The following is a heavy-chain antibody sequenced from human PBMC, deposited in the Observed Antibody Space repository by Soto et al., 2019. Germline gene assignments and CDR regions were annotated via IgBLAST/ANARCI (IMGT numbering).Heavy chain of an antibody. CDR3: AKDRGVAVAGHFDH. CDR2: ISWISGSM. D-gene: IGHD6-19*01. Sequence: VQLVESGGGLVQPGRSLRLSCAASGFTFDDYAMHWVRQAPGKGLEWVSGISWISGSMAYADSMKGRFTISRDNAKNSLYLQINSLRAEDTAFYYCAKDRGVAVAGHFDHWGQGTLVTVSS. V-gene: IGHV3-9*01. CDR1: GFTFDDYA. J-gene: IGHJ4*02.